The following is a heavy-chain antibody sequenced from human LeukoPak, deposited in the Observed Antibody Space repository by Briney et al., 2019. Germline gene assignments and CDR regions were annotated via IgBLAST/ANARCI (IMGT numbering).Heavy chain of an antibody. CDR1: GFIFSGSA. V-gene: IGHV3-73*01. J-gene: IGHJ3*02. CDR2: IRSKANSYAT. D-gene: IGHD5-12*01. CDR3: TRHIYSGYLNDAFDI. Sequence: GGSLRLSCAASGFIFSGSAMHWVRQASGKGLESVGRIRSKANSYATAYAASVKGRFTISRDDSKNTTYLQMNSLKTEDTAVYYCTRHIYSGYLNDAFDIWGQGTIVTVSS.